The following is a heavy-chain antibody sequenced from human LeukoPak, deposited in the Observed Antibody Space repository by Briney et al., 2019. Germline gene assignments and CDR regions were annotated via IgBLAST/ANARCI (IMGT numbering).Heavy chain of an antibody. J-gene: IGHJ6*03. Sequence: GGSLRLSCAASGFTFSNAWMSWVRQAPGKGLEWVGRIKSKTVGETTDYAAPVKGRFTISRDDSKNTLYLQMNSLKTEDTAVYYCTTVGGYDSEYYYYMDVWGKGTTVTISS. CDR3: TTVGGYDSEYYYYMDV. V-gene: IGHV3-15*01. D-gene: IGHD5-12*01. CDR2: IKSKTVGETT. CDR1: GFTFSNAW.